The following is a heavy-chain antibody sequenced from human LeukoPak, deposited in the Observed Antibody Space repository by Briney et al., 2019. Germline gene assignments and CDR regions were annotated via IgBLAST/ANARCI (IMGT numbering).Heavy chain of an antibody. J-gene: IGHJ3*02. V-gene: IGHV5-10-1*01. CDR1: GYSFTNYW. CDR2: IDPSDSYT. D-gene: IGHD2-15*01. CDR3: ARRTCSGGSCLDAFDI. Sequence: GASLRISCKGSGYSFTNYWISWVRQMPGKGLEWMGRIDPSDSYTNYSPSFQGHVTISADKSISTAYLQWSGLKASDTAMYYCARRTCSGGSCLDAFDIWGQGTMVTVSS.